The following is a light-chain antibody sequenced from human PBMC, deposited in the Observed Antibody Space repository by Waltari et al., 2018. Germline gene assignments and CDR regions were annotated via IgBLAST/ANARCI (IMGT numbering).Light chain of an antibody. V-gene: IGLV2-14*01. J-gene: IGLJ3*02. CDR2: NVN. CDR1: SSDVGGLND. CDR3: SSYTTDSTWV. Sequence: QSALPPPASVSGSPGQSITISCSGTSSDVGGLNDVAWYQKNPGKAPKLMISNVNKRLSGVSKRFSGSKSGNTASLTISGLQAEDEADYYCSSYTTDSTWVFGGGTKLTVL.